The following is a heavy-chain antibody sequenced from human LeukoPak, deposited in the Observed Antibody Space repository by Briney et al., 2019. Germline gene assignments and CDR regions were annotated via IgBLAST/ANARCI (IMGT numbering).Heavy chain of an antibody. Sequence: SEALLLACTVSGGSISSSSAYWGWMRQPPGKGLEWIGSIYYSKNTNYNPSLKSRVTISADTSKNPFSLTLSTVSATDTAVYYCARPHASSYGYFDYWGQGTLVTVSS. V-gene: IGHV4-39*01. CDR3: ARPHASSYGYFDY. CDR1: GGSISSSSAY. D-gene: IGHD5-18*01. CDR2: IYYSKNT. J-gene: IGHJ4*01.